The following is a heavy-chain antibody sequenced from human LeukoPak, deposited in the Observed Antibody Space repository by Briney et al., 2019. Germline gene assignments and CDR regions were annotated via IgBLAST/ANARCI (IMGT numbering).Heavy chain of an antibody. CDR1: GFTFSTYE. V-gene: IGHV3-48*03. CDR2: IGVGGNSI. D-gene: IGHD2-21*01. Sequence: GGSLRLSCAASGFTFSTYEFTWVRQAPGKGLEWVAYIGVGGNSIYYADSVRGRFTTSRDNAQSSLYLEMKSLRVEDTPLYYCARETAHCGGDCFDYWGQGTLVTVSS. CDR3: ARETAHCGGDCFDY. J-gene: IGHJ4*02.